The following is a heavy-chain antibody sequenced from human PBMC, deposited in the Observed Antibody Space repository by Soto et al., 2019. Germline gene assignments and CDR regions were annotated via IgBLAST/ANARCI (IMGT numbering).Heavy chain of an antibody. Sequence: GASVKVPCKASGYTFPGYYMHWVRPAPGQGLEWMGWMNPNSGGTNYAQKFQGWFTMTRDTSNSTAYMELNRLRFDDTAVYYCAKDRLAGNFDFWGQGTQVTVSS. V-gene: IGHV1-2*04. CDR1: GYTFPGYY. J-gene: IGHJ4*02. CDR2: MNPNSGGT. CDR3: AKDRLAGNFDF.